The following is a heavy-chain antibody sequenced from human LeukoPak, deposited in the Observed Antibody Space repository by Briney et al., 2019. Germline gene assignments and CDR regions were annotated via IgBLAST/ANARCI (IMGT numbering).Heavy chain of an antibody. CDR1: GYTFTGYY. J-gene: IGHJ4*02. D-gene: IGHD3-10*01. CDR2: INPNSGGT. CDR3: ARDQIYGSGSYGLYLGY. V-gene: IGHV1-2*02. Sequence: ASVKVSCKASGYTFTGYYMHWVRQATGQGLEWMVWINPNSGGTNYAQKFQGRVTMTRDTSISTAYTELSRLRSDDTAVYYCARDQIYGSGSYGLYLGYWGQGTLVTVSS.